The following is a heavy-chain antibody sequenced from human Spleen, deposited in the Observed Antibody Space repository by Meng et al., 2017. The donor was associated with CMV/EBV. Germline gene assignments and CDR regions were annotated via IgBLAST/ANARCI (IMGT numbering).Heavy chain of an antibody. Sequence: SETLSLTCTVSGGSISSYYWSWIRQPPGKGLEWIGYIYYSGSTNYNPSLKSRVTISLDTSKNQFSLKLSSVTAADTAVYYCAREGQVVTGRGWFDPWGQGTLVTVSS. CDR3: AREGQVVTGRGWFDP. V-gene: IGHV4-59*01. D-gene: IGHD3-22*01. CDR1: GGSISSYY. CDR2: IYYSGST. J-gene: IGHJ5*02.